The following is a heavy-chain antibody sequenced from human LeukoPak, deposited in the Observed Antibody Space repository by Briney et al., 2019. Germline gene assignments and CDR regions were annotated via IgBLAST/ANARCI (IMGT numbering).Heavy chain of an antibody. CDR3: ASDDSVAGTDY. Sequence: ASVKVSCKASGYTFTRYGISWVRQAAGQGLQWMGWISAYNGNTNYAQKLQGRVTMTTDTSTSTAYMELRSLRSDDTAVYYCASDDSVAGTDYWGQGTLVTVSS. D-gene: IGHD6-19*01. CDR1: GYTFTRYG. V-gene: IGHV1-18*01. J-gene: IGHJ4*02. CDR2: ISAYNGNT.